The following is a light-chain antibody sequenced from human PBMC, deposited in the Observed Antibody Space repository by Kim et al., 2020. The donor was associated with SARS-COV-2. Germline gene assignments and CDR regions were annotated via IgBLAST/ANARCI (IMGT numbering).Light chain of an antibody. CDR2: DAS. V-gene: IGKV3-11*01. CDR3: HQRSDWPLT. CDR1: QSVGTS. J-gene: IGKJ4*01. Sequence: EIVLTQSPATLSLSPGERASLSCRASQSVGTSLVWYQQKVGQAPRLLIYDASKRATDIPAKFSGSGSGTDFMLTISNLESEDFAVYYCHQRSDWPLTFGGGTKVDIK.